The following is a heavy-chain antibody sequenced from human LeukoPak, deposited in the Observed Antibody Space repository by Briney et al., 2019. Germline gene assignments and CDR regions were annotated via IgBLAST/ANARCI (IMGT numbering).Heavy chain of an antibody. CDR2: IKQDGSEK. D-gene: IGHD3-3*01. CDR3: ARDSDFWSGYYSGNYFDY. Sequence: GGSLRLSCAASGLPFSTFWMNWVRQAPGKGLEWVANIKQDGSEKYYVDSVKGRFTISRDNAKNSLYLQMNSLRAEDTAVYYCARDSDFWSGYYSGNYFDYWGQGTLVTVSS. CDR1: GLPFSTFW. J-gene: IGHJ4*02. V-gene: IGHV3-7*01.